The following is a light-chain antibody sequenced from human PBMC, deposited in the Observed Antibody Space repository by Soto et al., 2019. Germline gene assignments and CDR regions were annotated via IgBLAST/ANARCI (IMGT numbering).Light chain of an antibody. Sequence: SVLNQPASVSGAPGQSVTISRPGTSRDVGGYNYVSWYQQHPGKAPKLMIYDVSNRPSGVSNRFSGSKSGNTASLTISGLQAEDEADYYCSSYTSSSTYVFGTGTKVTVL. CDR2: DVS. J-gene: IGLJ1*01. CDR1: SRDVGGYNY. CDR3: SSYTSSSTYV. V-gene: IGLV2-14*01.